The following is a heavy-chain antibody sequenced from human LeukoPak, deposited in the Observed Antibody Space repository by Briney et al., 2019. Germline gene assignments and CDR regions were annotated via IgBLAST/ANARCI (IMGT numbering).Heavy chain of an antibody. J-gene: IGHJ4*02. CDR3: ARNYYGSGSYYVNLLFFDY. D-gene: IGHD3-10*01. CDR1: GYTFTSYG. V-gene: IGHV1-18*01. CDR2: ISAYNGNT. Sequence: ASVKVSCKASGYTFTSYGISWVRQAPGQGLEWMGWISAYNGNTNYAQKLQGRVTMTTDTSTSTAYMELRSLRSDDTAVYYCARNYYGSGSYYVNLLFFDYWGPGTLVTVSS.